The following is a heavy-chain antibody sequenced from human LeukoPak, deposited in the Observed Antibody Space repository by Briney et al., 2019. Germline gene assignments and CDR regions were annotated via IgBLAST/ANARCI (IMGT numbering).Heavy chain of an antibody. CDR2: INPSGGST. CDR3: AREGGIVVVVAATRSEPYSFDY. CDR1: GYSFTSYY. Sequence: ASVKVSCKASGYSFTSYYMHWVRQAPGQGLEWMGIINPSGGSTSYAQKFQGRVTMTRDTSTSTVYMELSSLRSEDTAVYYCAREGGIVVVVAATRSEPYSFDYWGQGTLVTVSS. J-gene: IGHJ4*02. V-gene: IGHV1-46*01. D-gene: IGHD2-15*01.